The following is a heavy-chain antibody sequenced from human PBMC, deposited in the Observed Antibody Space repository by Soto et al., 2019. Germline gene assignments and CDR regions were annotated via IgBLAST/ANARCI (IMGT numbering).Heavy chain of an antibody. Sequence: XXTLSLPCTVSGGSISSYYWRWIRQPPGKGLEWIGYIYYSGSTNYNPSLKSRVTISVDTSKNQFSLKLTSVTAADTAVYYCARVWGYAFDIWGQGTMVTVSS. D-gene: IGHD7-27*01. V-gene: IGHV4-59*08. CDR2: IYYSGST. CDR1: GGSISSYY. CDR3: ARVWGYAFDI. J-gene: IGHJ3*02.